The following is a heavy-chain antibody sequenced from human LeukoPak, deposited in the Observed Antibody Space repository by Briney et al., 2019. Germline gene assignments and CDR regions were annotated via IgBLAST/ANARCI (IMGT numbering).Heavy chain of an antibody. J-gene: IGHJ4*02. CDR3: ASLGYDGSALHHFDY. D-gene: IGHD3-22*01. CDR1: GGSFSVYY. Sequence: SETLSLTCAVYGGSFSVYYWSWIRQPPGKGLEWIGEINHSGSTNYNPSLKSRVTISADTSKNQFSLKLRSVTAADTAVYYCASLGYDGSALHHFDYWGQGTLVTVSS. CDR2: INHSGST. V-gene: IGHV4-34*01.